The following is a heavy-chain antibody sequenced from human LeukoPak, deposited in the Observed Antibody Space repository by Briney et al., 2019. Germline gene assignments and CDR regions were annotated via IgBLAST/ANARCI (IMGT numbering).Heavy chain of an antibody. CDR2: IYYSGST. J-gene: IGHJ5*02. CDR3: ARSGSNYDFWSGNAQDWFDP. D-gene: IGHD3-3*01. V-gene: IGHV4-59*01. Sequence: SETLSLTCTVSGGSISIYYWSWIRQPPGKGLEWIGYIYYSGSTNYNPSLKSRVTISVDTSKHQFSLRLSSVTAADTAVYYCARSGSNYDFWSGNAQDWFDPWGQGTLVIVSS. CDR1: GGSISIYY.